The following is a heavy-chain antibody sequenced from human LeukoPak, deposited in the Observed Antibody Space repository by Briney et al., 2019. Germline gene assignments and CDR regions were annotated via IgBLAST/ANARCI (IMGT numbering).Heavy chain of an antibody. Sequence: GASVKVSCKAAGYTFTGYYMHWARQAPGQGLEWMGWINPNSGGTNYAQKFQGRVTMTRDTSISTAYMELSRLRSDDTAVYYCAREESSGWYYWGQGTLVTVSS. J-gene: IGHJ4*02. CDR2: INPNSGGT. CDR3: AREESSGWYY. CDR1: GYTFTGYY. D-gene: IGHD6-19*01. V-gene: IGHV1-2*02.